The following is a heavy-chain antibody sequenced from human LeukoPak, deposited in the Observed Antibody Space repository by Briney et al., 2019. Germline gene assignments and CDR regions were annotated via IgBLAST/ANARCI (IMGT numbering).Heavy chain of an antibody. CDR1: GYTFTDYY. D-gene: IGHD3-10*01. Sequence: ASVKISCKVSGYTFTDYYMHWVQQAPGKGLEWMGLVDPEDGETIYAEKFLGRVTITADTSTDTAYMELSSLRSEDTAVYYCATDPEVLAMVRGVIITQRGNWGQGTLVTVSS. J-gene: IGHJ4*02. CDR3: ATDPEVLAMVRGVIITQRGN. CDR2: VDPEDGET. V-gene: IGHV1-69-2*01.